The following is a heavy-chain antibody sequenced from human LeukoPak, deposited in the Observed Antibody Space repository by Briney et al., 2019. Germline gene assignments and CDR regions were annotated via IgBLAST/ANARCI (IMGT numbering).Heavy chain of an antibody. CDR3: AKGSGGMRYFDWLLPTYYFDY. J-gene: IGHJ4*02. CDR2: ISGSGGST. CDR1: GFTFSSYA. Sequence: GGSLRLSCAASGFTFSSYAMSWVRQAPGKGLEWVSAISGSGGSTYYADSVKGRFTISRDNAKNSLYLQMNSLRAEDTALYYCAKGSGGMRYFDWLLPTYYFDYWGQGTLVTVSS. D-gene: IGHD3-9*01. V-gene: IGHV3-23*01.